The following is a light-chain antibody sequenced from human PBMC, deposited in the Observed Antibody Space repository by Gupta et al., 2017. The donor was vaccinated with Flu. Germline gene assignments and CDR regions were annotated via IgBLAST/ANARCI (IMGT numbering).Light chain of an antibody. J-gene: IGLJ3*02. CDR3: SSYTTANTWV. V-gene: IGLV2-14*01. Sequence: QSALTQPASVSGSPGQSITISCTGTSSDVGGCNCVSWYQQHPGEAPKLMLYEVSNRPSGVSTRFSGSKSGNTASLTISVLQAEDDADYYCSSYTTANTWVFGGGTKVTVL. CDR2: EVS. CDR1: SSDVGGCNC.